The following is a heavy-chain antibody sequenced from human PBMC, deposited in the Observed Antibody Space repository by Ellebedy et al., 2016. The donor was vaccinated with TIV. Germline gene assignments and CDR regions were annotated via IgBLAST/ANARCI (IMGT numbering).Heavy chain of an antibody. D-gene: IGHD3-10*01. V-gene: IGHV3-21*04. CDR2: FRRSASHI. CDR1: GFTFGCDI. J-gene: IGHJ4*02. CDR3: ARNDHLSASYYNT. Sequence: GESLKISCVGSGFTFGCDIMSWFSQPPGNRLEWVSTFRRSASHIFYADSVKGRVSISRDNAKNSLYLQMKSLRAEDTALYYCARNDHLSASYYNTWGQGTLVTVSS.